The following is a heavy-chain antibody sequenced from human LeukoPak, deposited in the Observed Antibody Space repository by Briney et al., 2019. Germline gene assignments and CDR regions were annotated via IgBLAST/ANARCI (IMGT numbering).Heavy chain of an antibody. CDR3: ARDWGMGPSSSWA. CDR1: GGTFSNYA. D-gene: IGHD6-13*01. J-gene: IGHJ5*02. Sequence: ASVKVSCKASGGTFSNYAINWVRQAPGQGLEWMGGIIPIFGTPNYAQKFQGRVTITADESTSTAYMELRSLKSEDTAVYYCARDWGMGPSSSWAWGQGALVTVSS. V-gene: IGHV1-69*13. CDR2: IIPIFGTP.